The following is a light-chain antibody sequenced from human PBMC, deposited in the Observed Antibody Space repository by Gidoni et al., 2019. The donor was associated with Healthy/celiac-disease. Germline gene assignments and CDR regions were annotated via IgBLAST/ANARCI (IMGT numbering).Light chain of an antibody. CDR2: WAS. Sequence: DIVITHSPDSLAVSLGERATINCKSSQSVLYSSNNKNYLAWYQQKPGQPPKLLIYWASTRESGVPDRFSGSGSGTDFTLTISSLQAEDVAVYYCQQYYSTPYTFGHGTKLEIK. J-gene: IGKJ2*01. CDR1: QSVLYSSNNKNY. V-gene: IGKV4-1*01. CDR3: QQYYSTPYT.